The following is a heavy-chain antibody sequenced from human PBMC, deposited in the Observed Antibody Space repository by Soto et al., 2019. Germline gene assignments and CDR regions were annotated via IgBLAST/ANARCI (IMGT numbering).Heavy chain of an antibody. CDR1: GYTFTSYY. D-gene: IGHD1-26*01. CDR3: AREYGGSDAFDI. Sequence: QVQLVQSGAEVKKPGASVKVSCKASGYTFTSYYMHWVRQAPGQGLEWMGIINPSGGSTSYAQNFQDRVTMTRDTSTSTVYMELSSLRSEDTAVYYCAREYGGSDAFDIWGQGTMVTVSS. CDR2: INPSGGST. J-gene: IGHJ3*02. V-gene: IGHV1-46*01.